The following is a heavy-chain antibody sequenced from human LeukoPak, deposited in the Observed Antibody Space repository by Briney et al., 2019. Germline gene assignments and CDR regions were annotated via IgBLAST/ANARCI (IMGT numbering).Heavy chain of an antibody. CDR1: SGSISSSYYY. V-gene: IGHV4-39*07. J-gene: IGHJ3*02. D-gene: IGHD6-19*01. CDR2: IYYSGST. CDR3: ARVLLPGYSSGWYGAFDI. Sequence: PSETLSLTCTVSSGSISSSYYYWGWIRQPPGKGLEWIGSIYYSGSTNYNPSLKSRVTISVDTSKNQFSLKLSSVTAADTAVYYCARVLLPGYSSGWYGAFDIWGQGTMVTVSS.